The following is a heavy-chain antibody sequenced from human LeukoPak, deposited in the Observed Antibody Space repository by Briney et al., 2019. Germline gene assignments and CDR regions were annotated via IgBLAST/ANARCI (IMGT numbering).Heavy chain of an antibody. V-gene: IGHV4-61*05. J-gene: IGHJ3*02. Sequence: SETLSLTCTVSDGSINFSNYFWGWIRQPPGKGLEWIGYISYSGSTNYNPSLKSRVTISVDTSKNQFSLKLTSVTAADTAVYYCARYTAMAAFHAHAFDIWGQGTMVTVSS. CDR3: ARYTAMAAFHAHAFDI. CDR1: DGSINFSNYF. D-gene: IGHD5-18*01. CDR2: ISYSGST.